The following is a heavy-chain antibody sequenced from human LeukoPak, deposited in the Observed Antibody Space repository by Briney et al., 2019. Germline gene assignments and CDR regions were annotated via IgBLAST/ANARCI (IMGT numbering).Heavy chain of an antibody. J-gene: IGHJ5*02. CDR1: GGSISSISYS. CDR2: IYYSGST. D-gene: IGHD4-17*01. V-gene: IGHV4-39*01. Sequence: PSETLSLTCLVSGGSISSISYSWGWIRQPPGRGLEGMGSIYYSGSTYYNPSLKSRVTISVDTSKNQFSLKLSSVTAADTAVYYCARHTHDYGDYADWFDPWGQGTLVTVSS. CDR3: ARHTHDYGDYADWFDP.